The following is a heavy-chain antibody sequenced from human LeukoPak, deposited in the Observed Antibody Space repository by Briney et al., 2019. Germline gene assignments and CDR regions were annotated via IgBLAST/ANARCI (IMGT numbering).Heavy chain of an antibody. J-gene: IGHJ4*02. CDR3: ARAIYGGNSD. D-gene: IGHD4-23*01. V-gene: IGHV3-48*03. CDR1: GFSFSSYE. Sequence: GGSLRLSCAASGFSFSSYEMNWVRQAPGKGLEWVSYISSSGSTIYYADSVKGRFTISRDNAKNSLYLQMNSLRAEDTAVYYCARAIYGGNSDWGQGTLVTVSS. CDR2: ISSSGSTI.